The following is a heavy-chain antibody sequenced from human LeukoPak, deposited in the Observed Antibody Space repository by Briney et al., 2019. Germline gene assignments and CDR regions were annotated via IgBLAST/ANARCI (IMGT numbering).Heavy chain of an antibody. J-gene: IGHJ4*02. Sequence: GGSLRLSCAASGFTFSSYAMSWVRQAPGKGLEWVSAISGSGGSTYYADSVKGRFTISRDNSKNTLYLQMNSLRAEDTAVYYCAKGVTYYYDSSGYRIDYWGQGTLVTVSS. CDR2: ISGSGGST. CDR3: AKGVTYYYDSSGYRIDY. CDR1: GFTFSSYA. V-gene: IGHV3-23*01. D-gene: IGHD3-22*01.